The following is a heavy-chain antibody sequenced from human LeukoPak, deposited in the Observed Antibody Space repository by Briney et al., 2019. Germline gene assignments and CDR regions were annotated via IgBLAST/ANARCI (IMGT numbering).Heavy chain of an antibody. Sequence: GGSLRLSCAASGFTFTNHGMSWVRQALGKGLEWISYISTSTTTIYYANSVKGRFTISRDNAKKSLYLQMNSLRVEDTGVYYCASWGEGALDNWGQGTLVTVSS. J-gene: IGHJ4*02. CDR3: ASWGEGALDN. CDR1: GFTFTNHG. CDR2: ISTSTTTI. D-gene: IGHD1-26*01. V-gene: IGHV3-48*01.